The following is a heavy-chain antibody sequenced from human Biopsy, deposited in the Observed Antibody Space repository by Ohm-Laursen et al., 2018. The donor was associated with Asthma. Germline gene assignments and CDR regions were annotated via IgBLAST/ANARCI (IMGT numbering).Heavy chain of an antibody. J-gene: IGHJ4*02. V-gene: IGHV4-34*01. CDR1: GGSFSSNY. CDR2: THHSGYT. D-gene: IGHD2-21*02. CDR3: ARGISRVTGLFDHFDS. Sequence: SETLSLTWTVYGGSFSSNYWSWIRQTPGKGLEWLGDTHHSGYTNYNPSLSSRLTLSVDTSKNQFSLRLTSVTAADTAVYYCARGISRVTGLFDHFDSWGQGTLVTVSS.